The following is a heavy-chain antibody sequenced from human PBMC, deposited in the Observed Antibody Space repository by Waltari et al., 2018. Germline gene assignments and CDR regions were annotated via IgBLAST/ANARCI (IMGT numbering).Heavy chain of an antibody. Sequence: QLQLQESGSGLVKPSQTLSLTCAVSGGSISSGGYSWSWIRPPPGKGLEWIGYIYHSGSTYYNPSLKSRVTISVDRSKNQFSLKLSSVTAADTAVYYCARAVDYSLFGWFDPWGQGTLVTVSS. CDR3: ARAVDYSLFGWFDP. CDR1: GGSISSGGYS. J-gene: IGHJ5*02. CDR2: IYHSGST. V-gene: IGHV4-30-2*01. D-gene: IGHD4-4*01.